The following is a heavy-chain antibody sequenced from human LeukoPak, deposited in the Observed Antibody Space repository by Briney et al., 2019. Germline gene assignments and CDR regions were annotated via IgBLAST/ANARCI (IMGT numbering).Heavy chain of an antibody. CDR3: ALRESIAARPFDY. D-gene: IGHD6-6*01. CDR2: IIPIFGTA. CDR1: GGTFSSYA. V-gene: IGHV1-69*01. J-gene: IGHJ4*02. Sequence: GASVKVSCKASGGTFSSYAISWVRQAPGQGLEWMGGIIPIFGTANYAQKFQGRVTITADESTSTAYMELSSLRSEDTAVYYCALRESIAARPFDYWGQGTLVTVSS.